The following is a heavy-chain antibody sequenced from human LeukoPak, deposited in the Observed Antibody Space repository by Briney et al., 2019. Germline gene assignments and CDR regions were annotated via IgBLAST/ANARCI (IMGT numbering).Heavy chain of an antibody. D-gene: IGHD3-3*01. CDR1: GFTFSIYA. CDR2: VSGSASDT. Sequence: PGGSLRLSCAASGFTFSIYAMSWVRQAPGKGLEWVAAVSGSASDTNYADSVKGRFTISRDNSKNTLYLQTNSLRAGDTAVYYCAKELGGIFGVVGGFDYWGQGTLVTVSS. J-gene: IGHJ4*02. V-gene: IGHV3-23*01. CDR3: AKELGGIFGVVGGFDY.